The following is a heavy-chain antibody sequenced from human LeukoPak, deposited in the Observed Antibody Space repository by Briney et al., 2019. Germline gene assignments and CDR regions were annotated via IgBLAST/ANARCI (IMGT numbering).Heavy chain of an antibody. J-gene: IGHJ3*02. D-gene: IGHD5-18*01. CDR1: GGSISSYY. V-gene: IGHV4-59*01. CDR2: IYYSGST. CDR3: ARDRRYSYGQDAFDI. Sequence: PSETLSLTCTVSGGSISSYYWSWIRQPPGKGLEWIGYIYYSGSTNYNPSLKSRVTISVDTSKNQFSLKLSSVTAADTAVYYCARDRRYSYGQDAFDIWGQGTMVTVSS.